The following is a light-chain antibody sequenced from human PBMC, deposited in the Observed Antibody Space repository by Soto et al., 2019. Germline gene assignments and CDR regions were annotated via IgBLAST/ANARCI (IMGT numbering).Light chain of an antibody. CDR1: QSVGIN. V-gene: IGKV3-15*01. CDR2: DAS. J-gene: IGKJ2*01. Sequence: EIVLTQSPATLSLSPGERAPLSCRASQSVGINLAWYQQKPGQAPRLLIYDASTRATAVPARFSGSGSGTEFTLTITSLQSEDVAVYYCQQYNNWPLYTFGQGTKVDIK. CDR3: QQYNNWPLYT.